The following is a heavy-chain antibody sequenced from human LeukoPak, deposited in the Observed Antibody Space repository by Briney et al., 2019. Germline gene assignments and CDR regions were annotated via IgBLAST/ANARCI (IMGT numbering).Heavy chain of an antibody. V-gene: IGHV7-4-1*02. Sequence: ASVKVSCKASGYTLTNYGINWVRQAPGQGLEWVGWINTNTGNPTYAQGFTGRFVFSLDTSVNTAYLQINSLKAEDTAVYYCARDPLLRAFDIWGQGTMVTVSS. CDR3: ARDPLLRAFDI. CDR1: GYTLTNYG. CDR2: INTNTGNP. D-gene: IGHD1-26*01. J-gene: IGHJ3*02.